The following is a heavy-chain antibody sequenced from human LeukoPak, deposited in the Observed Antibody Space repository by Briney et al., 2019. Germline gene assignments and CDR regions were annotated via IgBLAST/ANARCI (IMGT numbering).Heavy chain of an antibody. Sequence: EWVSSISSSSSYIYYPDSVKGRFTISRDNAKNSLYLQMNSLRAEDTAVYYCASVVLRGVNYWGQGTLVTVSS. J-gene: IGHJ4*02. CDR2: ISSSSSYI. CDR3: ASVVLRGVNY. D-gene: IGHD3-10*01. V-gene: IGHV3-21*01.